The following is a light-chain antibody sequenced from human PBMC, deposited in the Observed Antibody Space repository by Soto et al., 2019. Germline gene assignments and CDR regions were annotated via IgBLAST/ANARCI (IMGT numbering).Light chain of an antibody. J-gene: IGLJ2*01. CDR1: SSDVGGSGL. CDR3: CSYAGRSTWDVV. CDR2: EGF. V-gene: IGLV2-23*01. Sequence: QSALTQPASVSGSPGRSITISCTGTSSDVGGSGLVSWYQFHPGKAPKLLIFEGFERPSGVSNRFSGSKSGSTASLPISGLQAEDEADYYCCSYAGRSTWDVVFGGGTQLTVL.